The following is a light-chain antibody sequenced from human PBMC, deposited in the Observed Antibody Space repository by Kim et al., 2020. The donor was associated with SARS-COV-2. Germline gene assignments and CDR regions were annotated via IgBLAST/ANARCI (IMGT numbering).Light chain of an antibody. J-gene: IGLJ3*02. Sequence: QPVMTQPSSLSASPGASACLTCTLRSGMIVGSYSIYWYQQKPGSPPQYLLRYKSDSDKEQGSGVSSRFSGSKDVSANAGILLNSGLQSEDGADYYCMIWYSRAWVFGGGTQLAVL. CDR3: MIWYSRAWV. CDR1: SGMIVGSYS. CDR2: YKSDSDK. V-gene: IGLV5-45*02.